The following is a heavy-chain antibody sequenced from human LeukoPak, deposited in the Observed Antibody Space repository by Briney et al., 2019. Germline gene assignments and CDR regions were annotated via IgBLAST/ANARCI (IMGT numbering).Heavy chain of an antibody. CDR1: GFTFSSYA. CDR2: ISGSGGST. V-gene: IGHV3-23*01. Sequence: GGSLRLSCAASGFTFSSYAMSWVRQAPGKGLEWVSAISGSGGSTYYADSVKGRFTISRDNAKNSLYLQMNSLRAEDTAVYYCARDHDYGDYYTFDYWGQGTLVTVSS. J-gene: IGHJ4*02. CDR3: ARDHDYGDYYTFDY. D-gene: IGHD4-17*01.